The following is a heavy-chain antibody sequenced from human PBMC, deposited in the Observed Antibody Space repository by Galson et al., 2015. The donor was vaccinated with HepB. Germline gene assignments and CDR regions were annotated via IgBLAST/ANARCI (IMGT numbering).Heavy chain of an antibody. Sequence: SLRLSCAASGFVFRTYGMHWVRQAPGKGLDWVAVISFDGSTMYYGDSVVGRFTTSRDNSKKMLFLQMNDLRPEDTAVYYCAKDWNRLENWGRGTLVTVSS. J-gene: IGHJ4*02. CDR2: ISFDGSTM. CDR3: AKDWNRLEN. V-gene: IGHV3-30*18. CDR1: GFVFRTYG. D-gene: IGHD3-16*02.